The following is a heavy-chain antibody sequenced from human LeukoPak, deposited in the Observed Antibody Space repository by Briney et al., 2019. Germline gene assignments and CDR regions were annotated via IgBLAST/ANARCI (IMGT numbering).Heavy chain of an antibody. CDR1: GFTFNYYS. V-gene: IGHV3-48*01. J-gene: IGHJ4*02. D-gene: IGHD3-9*01. Sequence: GGSLRLSCAASGFTFNYYSMNWVRQAPGKGLEWVSYISSSSSTIYYADSVKGRFTISRDNAKNSLYLQMNSLRAEDTAVYYCARTNTYYDILTGYYAYYFDYWGQGTLVTVSS. CDR3: ARTNTYYDILTGYYAYYFDY. CDR2: ISSSSSTI.